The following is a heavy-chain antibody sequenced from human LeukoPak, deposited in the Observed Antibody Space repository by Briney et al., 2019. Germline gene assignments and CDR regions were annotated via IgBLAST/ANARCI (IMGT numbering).Heavy chain of an antibody. V-gene: IGHV3-53*01. CDR1: GFTVSSNY. CDR2: IYSGGST. Sequence: GGSLRLSCAASGFTVSSNYMSWVRQAPGKGLERVSVIYSGGSTYYADSVKGRFTISRDNSKNTLYLQMNSLRAEDTAVYYCARGAAALYYFDYWGQGTLVTVSS. D-gene: IGHD2-2*01. CDR3: ARGAAALYYFDY. J-gene: IGHJ4*02.